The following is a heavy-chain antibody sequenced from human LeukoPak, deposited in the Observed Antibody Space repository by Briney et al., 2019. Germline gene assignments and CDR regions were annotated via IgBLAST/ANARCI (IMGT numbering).Heavy chain of an antibody. CDR1: GFTFSSYA. Sequence: GGSLRLSCAASGFTFSSYAMSWVRQAPGKGLEWVSAISGSGGSTYYADSVKGRFTISRDNSKNTLYLQMNSLRAEDTAVNYCAKSMTGYPNYFDYWGQGTLVTVSS. CDR3: AKSMTGYPNYFDY. CDR2: ISGSGGST. D-gene: IGHD3-9*01. J-gene: IGHJ4*02. V-gene: IGHV3-23*01.